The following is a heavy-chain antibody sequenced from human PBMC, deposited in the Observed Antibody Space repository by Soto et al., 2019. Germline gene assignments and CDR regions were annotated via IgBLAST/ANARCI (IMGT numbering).Heavy chain of an antibody. V-gene: IGHV4-39*01. D-gene: IGHD3-9*01. CDR3: ARLEGLATIPYYFDY. J-gene: IGHJ4*02. CDR1: GDSINSDNYY. CDR2: IYYRGNT. Sequence: SETLSLTCSVSGDSINSDNYYWGWIRQPPGKGLEWIGSIYYRGNTYYNPSLKTRVTISLDKSKSQFSLKLNSVTAADSAVYFCARLEGLATIPYYFDYLGQGTLVTVS.